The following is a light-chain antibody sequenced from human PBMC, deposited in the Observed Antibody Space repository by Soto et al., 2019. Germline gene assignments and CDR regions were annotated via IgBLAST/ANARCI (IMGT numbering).Light chain of an antibody. V-gene: IGKV3-11*01. CDR2: DAS. CDR3: LQRSNR. Sequence: IVLTQSPATLSLSPGERATLSCRASESTSGYLAWYQQKPGQAPRLLIYDASNRATGIPARFSGSGAGTDFTLTIRSLEPYDFAFSYCLQRSNRVGPGTKVD. J-gene: IGKJ3*01. CDR1: ESTSGY.